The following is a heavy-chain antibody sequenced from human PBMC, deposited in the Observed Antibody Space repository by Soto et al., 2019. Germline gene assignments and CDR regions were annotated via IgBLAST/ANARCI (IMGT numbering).Heavy chain of an antibody. V-gene: IGHV1-69*01. CDR1: GGTFSSYA. D-gene: IGHD2-2*03. CDR2: IIPIFGTA. J-gene: IGHJ4*02. CDR3: ARDLGYCSSTSCPVAPGYFDY. Sequence: QVQLVQSGAEVKKPGSSVKVSYKASGGTFSSYAISWVRQAPGQGLEWMGGIIPIFGTANYAQKFQGRVTITADESTSTAYMELSSLRSEDTAVYYCARDLGYCSSTSCPVAPGYFDYWGQGTLVTVSS.